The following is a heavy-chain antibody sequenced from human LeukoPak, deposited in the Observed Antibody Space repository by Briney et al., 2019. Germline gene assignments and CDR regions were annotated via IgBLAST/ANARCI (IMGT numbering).Heavy chain of an antibody. J-gene: IGHJ4*02. V-gene: IGHV4-39*07. D-gene: IGHD1/OR15-1a*01. Sequence: SETLSLTCTVSGGSVGSGSYYWSWIRQSPGQGLEWIGNVYYSGSAYYNPSLESRVTMSVDTSKNQFSLKLSSVTAADTDVYYCARKPIINNAWYYFDCWGQGILVAVSS. CDR3: ARKPIINNAWYYFDC. CDR2: VYYSGSA. CDR1: GGSVGSGSYY.